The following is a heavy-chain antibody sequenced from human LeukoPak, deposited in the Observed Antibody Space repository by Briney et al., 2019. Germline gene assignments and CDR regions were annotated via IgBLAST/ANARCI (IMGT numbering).Heavy chain of an antibody. CDR2: INPNNGAT. J-gene: IGHJ4*02. V-gene: IGHV1-2*06. Sequence: GASVKVSCKASGYTFTGYYMHWVRQAPGQGLEWMGRINPNNGATNYAQKLQGRVTITGDTSISTAYMELSSLRSDDTAVYYCARAGTAMLYYFDYWGQGTLVTVSS. CDR3: ARAGTAMLYYFDY. D-gene: IGHD5-18*01. CDR1: GYTFTGYY.